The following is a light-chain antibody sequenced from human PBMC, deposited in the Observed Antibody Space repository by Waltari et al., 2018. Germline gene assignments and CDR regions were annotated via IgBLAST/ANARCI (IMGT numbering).Light chain of an antibody. CDR1: DSDVGAYDF. Sequence: QSALTQPASVSGSPGQSITISCSGTDSDVGAYDFVSWYQQHPGKAPHLIIYEVSNRPSGISTLLSASKSGNTASLTISGLQAEDEAVYYCSSYTTSSAPGVFGTGTRVTVL. J-gene: IGLJ1*01. CDR2: EVS. CDR3: SSYTTSSAPGV. V-gene: IGLV2-14*01.